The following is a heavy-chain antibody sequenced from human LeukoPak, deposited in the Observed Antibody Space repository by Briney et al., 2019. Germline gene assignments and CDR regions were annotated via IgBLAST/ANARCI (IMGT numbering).Heavy chain of an antibody. Sequence: GGSLRLSCAASGFTFSSYAMSWVRLAPGKGLEWVSGIGVSGGRTYYADSVKGRFTISRDNSKNTLYLQMNSLRAEDTAVYYCAKGYDSPMDVWGQGTTVTVSS. V-gene: IGHV3-23*01. D-gene: IGHD1-20*01. CDR2: IGVSGGRT. CDR3: AKGYDSPMDV. J-gene: IGHJ6*02. CDR1: GFTFSSYA.